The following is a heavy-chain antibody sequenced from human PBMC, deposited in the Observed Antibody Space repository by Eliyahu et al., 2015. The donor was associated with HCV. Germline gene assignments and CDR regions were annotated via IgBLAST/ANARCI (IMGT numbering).Heavy chain of an antibody. CDR2: INHSGST. J-gene: IGHJ4*02. CDR3: ARGVTDAH. CDR1: GGSFSGYY. Sequence: QVQLQQWGAGLLKPSETLSLTCAVYGGSFSGYYWSWIRQPPGKGLEWIGEINHSGSTNYNSSLKSRITISLDTSKNQFSLKLRSVTAADTAVYYCARGVTDAHWGQGTLVTVSS. V-gene: IGHV4-34*01.